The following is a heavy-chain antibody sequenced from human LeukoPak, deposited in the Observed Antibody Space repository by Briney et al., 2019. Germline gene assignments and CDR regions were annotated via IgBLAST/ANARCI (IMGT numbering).Heavy chain of an antibody. Sequence: NASETLSLTCAVYGGSFSGYYWSWIRQPPGKGLEWIGEINHSGSTNYNPSLKSRVTISVDTSKNQFSLKLSSVTAADTAVYYCARAAVGVVPAAILINWFDPWGQGTLVTVSS. CDR2: INHSGST. D-gene: IGHD2-2*02. J-gene: IGHJ5*02. V-gene: IGHV4-34*01. CDR3: ARAAVGVVPAAILINWFDP. CDR1: GGSFSGYY.